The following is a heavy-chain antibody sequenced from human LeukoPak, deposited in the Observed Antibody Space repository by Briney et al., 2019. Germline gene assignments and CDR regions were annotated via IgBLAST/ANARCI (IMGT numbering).Heavy chain of an antibody. CDR3: ARASIAVAGTSWFDP. Sequence: GGSLRLSCAASGFTFSSYAMHWVRQAPGKGLEWVAVISYDGSNKYYADSVKSRFTISRDNSKNTLYLQMNSLRAEDTAVYYCARASIAVAGTSWFDPWGQGTLVTVSS. D-gene: IGHD6-19*01. CDR1: GFTFSSYA. CDR2: ISYDGSNK. J-gene: IGHJ5*02. V-gene: IGHV3-30-3*01.